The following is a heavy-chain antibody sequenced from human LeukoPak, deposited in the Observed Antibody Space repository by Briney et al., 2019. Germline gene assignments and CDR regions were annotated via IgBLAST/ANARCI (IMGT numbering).Heavy chain of an antibody. D-gene: IGHD6-19*01. J-gene: IGHJ3*02. CDR1: GGSISSSSYY. Sequence: SETLSLTCTVSGGSISSSSYYWGWIRQPPGKGLEWIGNIYYSGSTYYSASLKSRVTISEDTSKNQFSLKMSSVTAADTAVYYCARDLGGWYFSAFDIWGQGTMVTVSS. CDR2: IYYSGST. CDR3: ARDLGGWYFSAFDI. V-gene: IGHV4-39*07.